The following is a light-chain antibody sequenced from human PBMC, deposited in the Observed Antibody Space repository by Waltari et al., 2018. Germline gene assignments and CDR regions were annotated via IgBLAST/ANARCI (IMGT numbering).Light chain of an antibody. CDR2: DVS. J-gene: IGLJ2*01. V-gene: IGLV2-14*03. Sequence: QSALTQPASVSGSPGQSITISCIGTSSDVGAYNYVSWYQYHPGEAPKLMIYDVSDRPSGMSHRFSGSKSGNTASLTISGLQAEDEALYYCSSYTTSSVVFGGGTKVTVL. CDR1: SSDVGAYNY. CDR3: SSYTTSSVV.